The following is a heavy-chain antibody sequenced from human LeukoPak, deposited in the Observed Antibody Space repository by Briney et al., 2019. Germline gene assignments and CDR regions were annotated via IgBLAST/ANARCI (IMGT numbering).Heavy chain of an antibody. Sequence: GGSLRLSCAASGFTFSSYSMNWVRQAPGKGLEWVSSVNYSGTNMYYADSVKGRFTISRDNAKNSLFLQMNSLRPEDTAVYYCVTSGCSGATCYFYFDYWGQGTLVTVSS. CDR3: VTSGCSGATCYFYFDY. CDR1: GFTFSSYS. D-gene: IGHD2-15*01. CDR2: VNYSGTNM. V-gene: IGHV3-21*01. J-gene: IGHJ4*02.